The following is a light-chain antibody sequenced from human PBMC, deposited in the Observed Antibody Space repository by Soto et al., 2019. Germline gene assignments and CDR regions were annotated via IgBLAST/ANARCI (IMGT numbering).Light chain of an antibody. V-gene: IGKV3D-20*01. CDR1: QSVSRNY. Sequence: EIVLTQSPATLSLSPGERATLSCGASQSVSRNYVAWYQQKPGLAPSLVMYAASTRATGIPDRFSGSGSGTDFTLTISRLEPEDFAVYYCQQYDRSPFTVGPGTKVDI. J-gene: IGKJ3*01. CDR3: QQYDRSPFT. CDR2: AAS.